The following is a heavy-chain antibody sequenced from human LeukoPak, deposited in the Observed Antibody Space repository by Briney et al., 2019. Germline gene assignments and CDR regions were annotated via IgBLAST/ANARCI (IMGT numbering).Heavy chain of an antibody. Sequence: ASVKVSCKVSGYTLTELSMHWVRQAPGKGLEWMGGFDPEDGETIYAQKFQGRVTITADKSTSTAYMELSSLRSEDTAVYYCARGGWDDWSSDYWGQGTLVTVSS. CDR3: ARGGWDDWSSDY. V-gene: IGHV1-24*01. D-gene: IGHD3-9*01. CDR1: GYTLTELS. J-gene: IGHJ4*02. CDR2: FDPEDGET.